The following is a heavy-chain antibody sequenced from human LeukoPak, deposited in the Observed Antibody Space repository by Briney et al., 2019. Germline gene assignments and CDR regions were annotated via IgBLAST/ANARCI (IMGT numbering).Heavy chain of an antibody. D-gene: IGHD5-18*01. J-gene: IGHJ4*02. V-gene: IGHV3-23*01. CDR3: ARREYSHGYDY. Sequence: GGSLRLSCAASGFTLSSYAMSWVRQAPGKGLEWVSSISGSGGTTYYTDSVKGRFTISRDNSKNTLYLQMNSLRAEDTAVYYCARREYSHGYDYWGQGTLVTVSS. CDR1: GFTLSSYA. CDR2: ISGSGGTT.